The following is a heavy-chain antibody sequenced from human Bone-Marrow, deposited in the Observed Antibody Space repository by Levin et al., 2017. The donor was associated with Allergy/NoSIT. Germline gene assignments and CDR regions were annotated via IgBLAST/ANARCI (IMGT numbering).Heavy chain of an antibody. CDR3: AIVHDFWSGMSGDEGSF. D-gene: IGHD3-3*01. J-gene: IGHJ4*02. CDR1: GYSFIAYY. CDR2: INPDNGGR. Sequence: ASVKVSCKASGYSFIAYYIHWVRQAPGQGLEWMGWINPDNGGRNYAQRFQGRVTMTRDTSISTAYMELSGLRSDDTAVYYCAIVHDFWSGMSGDEGSFWGQGTLVTVSS. V-gene: IGHV1-2*02.